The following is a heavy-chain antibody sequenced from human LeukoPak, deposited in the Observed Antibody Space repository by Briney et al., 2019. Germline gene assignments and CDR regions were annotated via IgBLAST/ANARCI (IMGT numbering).Heavy chain of an antibody. CDR2: ISYDGSNK. J-gene: IGHJ3*02. CDR3: AKDFLVDRHHDAFDI. D-gene: IGHD2-15*01. Sequence: PGRSLRLSCAASGFTFSSYGMHWVRQAPGKGLEWVAVISYDGSNKYYADSVKGRFTISRDNSKNTLYLQMNSLRAEDTAVYYCAKDFLVDRHHDAFDIWGQGTMVTVSS. CDR1: GFTFSSYG. V-gene: IGHV3-30*18.